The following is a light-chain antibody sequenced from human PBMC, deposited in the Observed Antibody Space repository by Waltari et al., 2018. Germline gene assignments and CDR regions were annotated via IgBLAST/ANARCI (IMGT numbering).Light chain of an antibody. CDR1: ASNIGGKL. CDR3: ASWDDSLNGHWV. J-gene: IGLJ3*02. V-gene: IGLV1-44*01. CDR2: RSD. Sequence: QSVLTQPPSASGTPGQRVTIPCSGSASNIGGKLVTWYQQLPGKAPKLLIYRSDLRPSGVPDRFSGSKSGTSASLAISGLQSEDEADYFCASWDDSLNGHWVFGGGTKVTVL.